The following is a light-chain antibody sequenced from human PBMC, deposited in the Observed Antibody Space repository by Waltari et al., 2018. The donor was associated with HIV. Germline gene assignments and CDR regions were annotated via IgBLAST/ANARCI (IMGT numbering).Light chain of an antibody. V-gene: IGKV1-27*01. Sequence: DVQMTQSPSSLSAFVGDRVTITCRASQGICIFLAWFQQKPGKVPKLLIAGASTLQSGVPSRFSGSGSGTDFALTISSLQLEDVASYYCQKYNSAPFTFGPGTKVDLK. CDR1: QGICIF. CDR3: QKYNSAPFT. J-gene: IGKJ3*01. CDR2: GAS.